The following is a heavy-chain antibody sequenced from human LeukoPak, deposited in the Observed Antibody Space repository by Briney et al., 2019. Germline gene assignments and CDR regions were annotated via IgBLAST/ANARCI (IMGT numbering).Heavy chain of an antibody. Sequence: GGSLRLSCAASGFTFSSYAMSWVRQAPGKGLEWVSSISSSSSYIYYADSVKGRFTISRDNAKNSLYLQMNSLRAEDTAVYYCARDRSRGVTLYYFDYWGQGTLVTVSS. D-gene: IGHD3-10*01. J-gene: IGHJ4*02. CDR2: ISSSSSYI. CDR3: ARDRSRGVTLYYFDY. V-gene: IGHV3-21*01. CDR1: GFTFSSYA.